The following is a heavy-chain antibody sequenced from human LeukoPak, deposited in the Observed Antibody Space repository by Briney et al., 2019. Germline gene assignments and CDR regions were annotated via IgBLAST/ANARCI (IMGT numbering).Heavy chain of an antibody. J-gene: IGHJ4*02. CDR1: GFNFPTSW. Sequence: PGVSLRLSCATSGFNFPTSWMHWVPHAPGKGLVWVSRINGDGSTRNYADSVKGRFTISRDNAENTVYLQMNSLRAEDTAVYYCARNSEMNFDYWGQGTLVTVS. CDR2: INGDGSTR. V-gene: IGHV3-74*01. CDR3: ARNSEMNFDY. D-gene: IGHD2/OR15-2a*01.